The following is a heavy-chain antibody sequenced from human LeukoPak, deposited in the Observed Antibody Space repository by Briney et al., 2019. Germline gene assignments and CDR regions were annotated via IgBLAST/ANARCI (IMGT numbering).Heavy chain of an antibody. J-gene: IGHJ4*02. CDR3: ATYRQVLLPFES. D-gene: IGHD2-8*02. CDR1: GFTFSSYA. Sequence: WGSLRLSCAASGFTFSSYAMIWVRQPPGKGLEWVSSIFPSGGEIHYADSVRGRFTISRDNSKSTLSLQMNSLRAEDTAIYYCATYRQVLLPFESWGQGTLVTVSS. V-gene: IGHV3-23*01. CDR2: IFPSGGEI.